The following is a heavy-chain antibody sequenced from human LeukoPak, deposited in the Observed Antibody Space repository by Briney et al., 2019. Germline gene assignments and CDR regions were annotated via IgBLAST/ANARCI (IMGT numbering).Heavy chain of an antibody. J-gene: IGHJ4*02. D-gene: IGHD6-19*01. CDR1: GGTFSSYA. Sequence: EASVKVSCKASGGTFSSYAISWVRQAPGQGLEWMGRIIPILGIANYAQKFQGRVTITADKSTSTAYMELSSLRSEDTAVYYCAREYSSGWSGNAREIDYWGQGTLVTVSS. CDR3: AREYSSGWSGNAREIDY. V-gene: IGHV1-69*04. CDR2: IIPILGIA.